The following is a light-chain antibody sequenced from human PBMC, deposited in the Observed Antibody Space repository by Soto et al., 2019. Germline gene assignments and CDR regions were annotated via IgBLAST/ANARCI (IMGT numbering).Light chain of an antibody. CDR3: QSYDSSLSGVV. J-gene: IGLJ2*01. CDR1: SSNIGAGYD. V-gene: IGLV1-40*01. Sequence: QSVLTQPPSVSGAPGQRVTISCTGRSSNIGAGYDVHWYQQLPGTAPKLLISGNSNRPSGVPDRFSGSRSGTSASLAITGLRAEDEADYYCQSYDSSLSGVVFGGGTKVTVL. CDR2: GNS.